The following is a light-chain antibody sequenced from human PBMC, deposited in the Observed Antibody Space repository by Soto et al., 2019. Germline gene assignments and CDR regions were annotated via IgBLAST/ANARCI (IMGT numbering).Light chain of an antibody. CDR2: SND. Sequence: QSVLTQPPSTSGTPGQRVTISCSGSSSNIGTNTVNWYQQVPGTAPKLLIYSNDQRPSVVPDRFSGSKSVTSVSLAISGLQSEYEADYFCAAWDARLNGVVFGGGTKLTVL. J-gene: IGLJ3*02. V-gene: IGLV1-44*01. CDR3: AAWDARLNGVV. CDR1: SSNIGTNT.